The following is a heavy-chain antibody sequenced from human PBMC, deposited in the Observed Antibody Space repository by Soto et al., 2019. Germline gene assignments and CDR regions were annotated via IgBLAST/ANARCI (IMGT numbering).Heavy chain of an antibody. J-gene: IGHJ2*01. CDR2: ISWNSGSI. D-gene: IGHD6-13*01. CDR1: GFTFDDYA. V-gene: IGHV3-9*01. CDR3: AKDIGQQLANWYFDL. Sequence: EVQLVESGGGLVQPGRSLRLSCAASGFTFDDYAMHWVRQAPGKGLEWVSGISWNSGSIGYADSVKGRFTISRDNAKNSLYLQMNSLRAEDTALYYCAKDIGQQLANWYFDLWGRGTLVTVSS.